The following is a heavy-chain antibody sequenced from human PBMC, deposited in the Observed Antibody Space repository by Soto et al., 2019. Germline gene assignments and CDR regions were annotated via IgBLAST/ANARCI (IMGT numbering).Heavy chain of an antibody. Sequence: LRLSFAASGFTFSSYAMSWVRQAPGKGLEWVSAISGSGGSTYYADSVKGRFTISRDNSKNTLYLQMNSLRAEDTAVYYCAKAYYSNYYYYGMDVWGQGTTVTVSS. J-gene: IGHJ6*02. V-gene: IGHV3-23*01. D-gene: IGHD4-4*01. CDR2: ISGSGGST. CDR1: GFTFSSYA. CDR3: AKAYYSNYYYYGMDV.